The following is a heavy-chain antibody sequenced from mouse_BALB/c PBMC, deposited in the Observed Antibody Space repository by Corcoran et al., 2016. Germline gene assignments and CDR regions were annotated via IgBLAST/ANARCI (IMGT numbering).Heavy chain of an antibody. D-gene: IGHD1-1*01. J-gene: IGHJ2*01. CDR3: AREEGYYGSSHPLDY. CDR2: INPYNDGT. Sequence: EVQLQQSGPELVKPGASVKMSCKASGYTFTSYVMHWVKQKPGQGLEWIGYINPYNDGTKYNEKFKGKATLTSDKSSSTAYMELSSLTSEDSAVYYCAREEGYYGSSHPLDYWGQGTTLTVSS. CDR1: GYTFTSYV. V-gene: IGHV1S136*01.